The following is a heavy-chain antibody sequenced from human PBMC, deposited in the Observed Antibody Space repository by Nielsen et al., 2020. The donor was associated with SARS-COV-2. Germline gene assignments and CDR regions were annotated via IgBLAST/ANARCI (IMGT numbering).Heavy chain of an antibody. J-gene: IGHJ6*02. Sequence: GESLKISCAASGFTFSSYAMHWVRQAPGKGLEWVAVISYDGSNTYYADSVKGRFTISRDNSKNTLYLQMNSLRAEDTAVYYCARGRSRHAYYYYGMDVWGQGTTVTVSS. CDR1: GFTFSSYA. CDR3: ARGRSRHAYYYYGMDV. V-gene: IGHV3-30-3*01. CDR2: ISYDGSNT.